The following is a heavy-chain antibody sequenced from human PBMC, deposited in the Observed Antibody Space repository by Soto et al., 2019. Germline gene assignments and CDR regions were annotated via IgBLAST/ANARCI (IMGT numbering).Heavy chain of an antibody. J-gene: IGHJ5*02. V-gene: IGHV4-4*02. Sequence: QVQLQESGPGLVKPSGTLSLTCAVSGGSISSNKWWSWVRQSPGKGLEWIGEIYHSGSTNYNPSFNSRVTISVDKSKNQFSLILKYVTAADTAVYYCAGDQTGTTSYNWFDPWGQGTLVTVSS. D-gene: IGHD1-7*01. CDR3: AGDQTGTTSYNWFDP. CDR2: IYHSGST. CDR1: GGSISSNKW.